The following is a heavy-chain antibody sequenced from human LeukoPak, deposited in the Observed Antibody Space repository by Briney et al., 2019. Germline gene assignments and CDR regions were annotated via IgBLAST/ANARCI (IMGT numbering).Heavy chain of an antibody. D-gene: IGHD5-12*01. J-gene: IGHJ6*02. V-gene: IGHV1-69*13. CDR2: IIPVFGTT. Sequence: ASVTVSCTASGGTFSSYAISWVRQAPGQGLEWMGGIIPVFGTTNYAQKFQGRVTITADESTSTAYMELSSLRSEDTAVYYCAREGRGIVALGARDYYGMDVWGQGTTVTVSS. CDR3: AREGRGIVALGARDYYGMDV. CDR1: GGTFSSYA.